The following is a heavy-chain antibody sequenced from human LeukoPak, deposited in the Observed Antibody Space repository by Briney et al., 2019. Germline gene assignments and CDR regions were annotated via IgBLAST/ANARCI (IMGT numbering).Heavy chain of an antibody. Sequence: GGSPRLSCAASGFTFSSYSMNWVRQAPGKGLEWVSSISSSSYIYYADSVKGRFTISRDNAKNSLYLQMNSLRAEDTAVYYCARDEYCSSTSCYTISGYYYYGMDVWGKGTTVTVSS. J-gene: IGHJ6*04. CDR2: ISSSSYI. V-gene: IGHV3-21*01. CDR3: ARDEYCSSTSCYTISGYYYYGMDV. D-gene: IGHD2-2*02. CDR1: GFTFSSYS.